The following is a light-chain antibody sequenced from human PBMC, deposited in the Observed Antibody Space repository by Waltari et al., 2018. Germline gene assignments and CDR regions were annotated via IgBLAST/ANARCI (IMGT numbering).Light chain of an antibody. Sequence: EFVLTQFQGPLSLSQGERATSSCRASQSVSRALAWYQQNPGQAPRLLIYGASNRATGIPDRFSGSGSGTDFSLIISRLEPEDFAVYYCQHYVSLPVTFGQGTKVEIK. J-gene: IGKJ1*01. V-gene: IGKV3-20*01. CDR3: QHYVSLPVT. CDR1: QSVSRA. CDR2: GAS.